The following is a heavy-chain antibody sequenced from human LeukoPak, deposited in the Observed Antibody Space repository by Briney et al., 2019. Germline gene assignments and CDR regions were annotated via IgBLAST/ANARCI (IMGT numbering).Heavy chain of an antibody. CDR3: ARDTPGAFEGFGEPLDH. CDR1: GFTFSSYS. CDR2: ISSSSSTI. J-gene: IGHJ4*02. V-gene: IGHV3-48*01. D-gene: IGHD3-10*01. Sequence: PGGSLRLSCAASGFTFSSYSMNWVRQAPGKGLEWVSYISSSSSTIYYADSVKGRFTISRDNAKNSLYLQMNSLRAEDTAVYYCARDTPGAFEGFGEPLDHWGQGTLVTVSS.